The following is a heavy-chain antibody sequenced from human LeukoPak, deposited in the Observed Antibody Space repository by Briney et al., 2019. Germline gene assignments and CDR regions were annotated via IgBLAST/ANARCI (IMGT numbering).Heavy chain of an antibody. CDR3: ARTYYYDSSGYYY. J-gene: IGHJ4*02. CDR1: GFTFSSHG. Sequence: AGGSLRLSCAASGFTFSSHGMNWVRQAPDKGLEWVSGIRGDGVTTYYADSVKGRFTISRDNSKNTLYLQMNSLRAEDTAVYYCARTYYYDSSGYYYWGQGTLVTVSS. CDR2: IRGDGVTT. V-gene: IGHV3-23*01. D-gene: IGHD3-22*01.